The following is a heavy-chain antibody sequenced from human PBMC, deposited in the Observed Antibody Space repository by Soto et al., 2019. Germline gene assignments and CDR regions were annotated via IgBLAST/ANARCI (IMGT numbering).Heavy chain of an antibody. V-gene: IGHV4-39*01. Sequence: PSETLSLTCTVSGGSISSSSYYWGWIRQPPGKGLEWIGSIYYSGSTYYNPSLKSRVTISVDTSKNQFSLKLSSATAADTAVYYCARLGMGDYFDYWGQGTLVTVS. CDR3: ARLGMGDYFDY. CDR2: IYYSGST. J-gene: IGHJ4*02. CDR1: GGSISSSSYY. D-gene: IGHD3-10*01.